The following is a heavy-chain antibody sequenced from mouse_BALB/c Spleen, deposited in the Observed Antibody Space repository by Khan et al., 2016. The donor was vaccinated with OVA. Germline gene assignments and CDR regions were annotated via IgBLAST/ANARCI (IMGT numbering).Heavy chain of an antibody. CDR1: GYAFTNYL. Sequence: QVQLQQSGAELVRPGTSVKVSCKASGYAFTNYLIEWVKQRPGQGLEWIGVINPGSGGTNYNEKFKGKATLTADKSSSTAYMRLSSLTSDDSAVFYCARGQLGLRYDYWDQGTTLTISS. V-gene: IGHV1-54*01. CDR2: INPGSGGT. J-gene: IGHJ2*01. D-gene: IGHD3-2*01. CDR3: ARGQLGLRYDY.